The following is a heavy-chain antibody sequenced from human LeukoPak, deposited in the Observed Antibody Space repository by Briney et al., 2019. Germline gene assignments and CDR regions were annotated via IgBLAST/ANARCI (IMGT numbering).Heavy chain of an antibody. CDR3: TRRGYGY. CDR2: IKEDGSEI. CDR1: GFTFSSYS. J-gene: IGHJ4*02. D-gene: IGHD5-18*01. V-gene: IGHV3-7*01. Sequence: GGSLRLSCAASGFTFSSYSMNWVRQAPGKGLEWVANIKEDGSEIYYVDSVKGRFTISRDNAKNSLYLQMNSLRAEDTAVYYCTRRGYGYWGQGTLVTVSS.